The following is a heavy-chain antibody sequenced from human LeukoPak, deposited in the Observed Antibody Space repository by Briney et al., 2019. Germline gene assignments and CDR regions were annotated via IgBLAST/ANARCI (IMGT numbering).Heavy chain of an antibody. D-gene: IGHD4-17*01. Sequence: GGSLRLSCAASGFTFSSYSMNWVRQAPGKGLEWVSSISSTSSYIYYADSVKGRFTISRDNAKNSLYLQINSLRAEDTAVYYCARELTTVTTAHDAFDIWGQGTMVTVSS. J-gene: IGHJ3*02. V-gene: IGHV3-21*01. CDR1: GFTFSSYS. CDR2: ISSTSSYI. CDR3: ARELTTVTTAHDAFDI.